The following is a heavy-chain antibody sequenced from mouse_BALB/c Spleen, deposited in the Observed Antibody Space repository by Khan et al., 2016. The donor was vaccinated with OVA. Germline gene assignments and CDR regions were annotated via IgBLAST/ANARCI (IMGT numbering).Heavy chain of an antibody. CDR3: ARIDGSDFDY. J-gene: IGHJ2*01. CDR2: INPHIGET. CDR1: GYSFTGYF. Sequence: VQLKESGPELVKPGASVKISCKASGYSFTGYFMNWVMQSHGKNLEWIGRINPHIGETFYNPKFKGKATLTVDESSSTAHMELRSLASEDSAVYYCARIDGSDFDYWGQGTTLTVSS. D-gene: IGHD1-1*01. V-gene: IGHV1-20*02.